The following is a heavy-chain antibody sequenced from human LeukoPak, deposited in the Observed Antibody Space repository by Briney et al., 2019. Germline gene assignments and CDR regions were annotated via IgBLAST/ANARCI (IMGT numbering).Heavy chain of an antibody. J-gene: IGHJ4*02. D-gene: IGHD6-19*01. CDR3: ARDGAVAGTDY. V-gene: IGHV3-7*01. CDR2: IKQDGSEK. CDR1: GFTFSSYR. Sequence: GGPLRLSCAASGFTFSSYRMSWLRQAPGKGLEWVANIKQDGSEKYYVVSVKGRFTISRDNAKNSLYLQMISLRAEDTAVYYCARDGAVAGTDYWGEGPLVTVSS.